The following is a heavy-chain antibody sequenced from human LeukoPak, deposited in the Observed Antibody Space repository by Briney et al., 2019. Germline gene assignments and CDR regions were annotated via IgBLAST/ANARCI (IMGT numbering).Heavy chain of an antibody. CDR3: AXXSHIVGATVRGQYAPFDY. D-gene: IGHD1-26*01. J-gene: IGHJ4*02. Sequence: GASVKVSCKASGYTFTTYAMHWVRQAPGQGLEWMGWISAYNGNTNYAQKLQGRVTMTTDTSTSTAYMELRSLRSDDTAVYYCAXXSHIVGATVRGQYAPFDYWGQGTLVTVSS. V-gene: IGHV1-18*01. CDR1: GYTFTTYA. CDR2: ISAYNGNT.